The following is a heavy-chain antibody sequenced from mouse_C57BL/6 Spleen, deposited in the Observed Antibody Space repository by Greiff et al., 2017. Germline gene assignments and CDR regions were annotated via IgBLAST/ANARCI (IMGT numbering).Heavy chain of an antibody. J-gene: IGHJ4*01. CDR3: ARGAAYAMDY. CDR1: GYTFTSYT. V-gene: IGHV1-4*01. Sequence: QVQLQQSGAELVRPGASVKMSCKASGYTFTSYTMHWVKQRPGQGLEWIGYINPSSGYTKYNQKFKDKATLTADKSSSTAYMQLGSLASEDSAVYYCARGAAYAMDYWGQGTSVTVSS. D-gene: IGHD3-3*01. CDR2: INPSSGYT.